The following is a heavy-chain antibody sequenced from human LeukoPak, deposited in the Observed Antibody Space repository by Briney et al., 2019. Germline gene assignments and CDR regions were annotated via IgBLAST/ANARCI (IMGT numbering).Heavy chain of an antibody. CDR3: ARAIGLTTAGLFDY. V-gene: IGHV1-69*05. Sequence: ASVKVSCKASGGTFISYAISWVRQAPGQGLEWMGGIIPIFGTANYAQKFQGRVTITTDESTSTAYMELSSLRSEDTAVYYCARAIGLTTAGLFDYWGQGTLVTVSS. D-gene: IGHD4-11*01. CDR1: GGTFISYA. J-gene: IGHJ4*02. CDR2: IIPIFGTA.